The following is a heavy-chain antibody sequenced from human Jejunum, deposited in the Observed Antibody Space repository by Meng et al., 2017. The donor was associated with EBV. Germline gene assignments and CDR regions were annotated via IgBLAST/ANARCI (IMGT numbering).Heavy chain of an antibody. CDR2: INPSGGTT. J-gene: IGHJ5*02. D-gene: IGHD2-21*02. CDR1: GYTFTSNP. CDR3: ARDPCNGGACYNWFDP. V-gene: IGHV1-46*01. Sequence: QVQLVQSGAELKKPXASVKVSCXASGYTFTSNPIHWMRQAPGQGLEWMGIINPSGGTTTYTKRFQGRVTMTRDTSTSTIYMDLSSLRPEDTAVYYCARDPCNGGACYNWFDPWGQGTLVTVSS.